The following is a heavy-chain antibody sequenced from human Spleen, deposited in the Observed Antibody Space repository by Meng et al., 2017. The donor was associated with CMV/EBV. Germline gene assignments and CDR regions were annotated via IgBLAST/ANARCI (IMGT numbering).Heavy chain of an antibody. D-gene: IGHD2-2*01. Sequence: GGSLRLSCAASGFTFSTYSMNWVRQAPGKGLEWVSYISSSGSTIYYADSVKGRFTISRDNAKNSLYLQMNSLRAEDTAVYYRARGGDCSSTSCYWEVDYWGQGTLVTVSS. V-gene: IGHV3-48*04. CDR2: ISSSGSTI. CDR1: GFTFSTYS. CDR3: ARGGDCSSTSCYWEVDY. J-gene: IGHJ4*02.